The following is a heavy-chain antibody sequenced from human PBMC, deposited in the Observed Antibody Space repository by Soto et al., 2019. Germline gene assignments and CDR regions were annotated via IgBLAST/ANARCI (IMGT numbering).Heavy chain of an antibody. V-gene: IGHV1-18*01. CDR1: GYTFTSFG. CDR3: ATRSPAFDF. Sequence: QVQLVQSGPEVKKPGASVKVSCKTSGYTFTSFGIAWVRQAPGQGLEWMGWISTSKGNTNYAQKFQGRVTMTTDTPTNTAYMDLRSLRSDDTARYYCATRSPAFDFWGQGTLVTVSS. CDR2: ISTSKGNT. J-gene: IGHJ4*02.